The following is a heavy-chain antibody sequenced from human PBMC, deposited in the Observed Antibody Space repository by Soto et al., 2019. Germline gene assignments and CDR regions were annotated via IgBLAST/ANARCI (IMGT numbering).Heavy chain of an antibody. CDR2: IIPIFGTA. Sequence: SVKVSCKASGGTFSSYAISWVRQAPGQGLEWMGGIIPIFGTANYAQKFQGRVTITADESTSTAYMELSSLRSEDTAVYYCARERYCTNGVCYAFDYWGQGTLVTVS. CDR3: ARERYCTNGVCYAFDY. J-gene: IGHJ4*02. CDR1: GGTFSSYA. V-gene: IGHV1-69*13. D-gene: IGHD2-8*01.